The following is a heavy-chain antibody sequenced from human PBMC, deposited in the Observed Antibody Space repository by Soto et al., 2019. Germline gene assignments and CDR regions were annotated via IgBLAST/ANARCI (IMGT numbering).Heavy chain of an antibody. CDR3: AREGGGSYSDYYYYYGMDV. Sequence: SETLSLTCTVSGGSISSGGYYWSWIRQHPGKGLEWIGCIYYSGSTYYNPSLKSRVTISVDTSKNQFSLKLSSVTAADTAVYYCAREGGGSYSDYYYYYGMDVWGQGTTVTVSS. D-gene: IGHD1-26*01. J-gene: IGHJ6*02. CDR2: IYYSGST. V-gene: IGHV4-31*03. CDR1: GGSISSGGYY.